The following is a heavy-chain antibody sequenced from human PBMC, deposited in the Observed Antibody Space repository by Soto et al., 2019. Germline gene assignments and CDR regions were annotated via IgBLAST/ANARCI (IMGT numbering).Heavy chain of an antibody. CDR2: INAGNGNT. CDR3: ARASSGWWEYFDY. Sequence: QVQLVQSGAEVKKPGASVKVSCKASGYTFTSYAMHWVRQAPGQRLEWMGWINAGNGNTKYLQKFQGRVTITRDTSASTAYMELSSLRSEDTAVYYCARASSGWWEYFDYWGQGTLVTVSS. CDR1: GYTFTSYA. D-gene: IGHD6-19*01. V-gene: IGHV1-3*01. J-gene: IGHJ4*02.